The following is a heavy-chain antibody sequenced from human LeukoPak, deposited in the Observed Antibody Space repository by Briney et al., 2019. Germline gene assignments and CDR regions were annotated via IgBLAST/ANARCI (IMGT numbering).Heavy chain of an antibody. CDR1: GFTFSTST. Sequence: GGSLRLSCAASGFTFSTSTMSWVRQAPGKGLEWVSYISRSGTTTYYADSVKGRFTISRDNARNSLYLQMNSLRAEDTAVCYCARGYCTNGVCRGAFDIWGQGTMVTVSS. D-gene: IGHD2-8*01. CDR3: ARGYCTNGVCRGAFDI. CDR2: ISRSGTTT. V-gene: IGHV3-48*04. J-gene: IGHJ3*02.